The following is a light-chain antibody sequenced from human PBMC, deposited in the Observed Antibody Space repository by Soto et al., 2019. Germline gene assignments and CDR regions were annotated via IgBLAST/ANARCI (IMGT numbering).Light chain of an antibody. CDR1: SSNVGNNY. V-gene: IGLV1-51*01. Sequence: QSVLTQPPSVSAAPGQKVTISCSGSSSNVGNNYVSWYQQLPGTAPKLLIYDNNKRPSASPDRFSGSKSATAATLDTPALPNGDEADYYCGSWDSSRTGVVFGGGTKLTVL. CDR2: DNN. CDR3: GSWDSSRTGVV. J-gene: IGLJ2*01.